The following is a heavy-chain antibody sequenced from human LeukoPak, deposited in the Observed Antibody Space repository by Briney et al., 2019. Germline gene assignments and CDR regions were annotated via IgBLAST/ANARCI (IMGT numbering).Heavy chain of an antibody. V-gene: IGHV1-69*05. D-gene: IGHD5-24*01. Sequence: ASVKVSCKASGGTFSSYAISWVRQAPGQGLEWMGGIIPIFGTANYAQKFQGRVTITTDESTRTAYMELSSLRSEDTAVYYCVRGRRDGYPDYWGQGTLVTVSS. J-gene: IGHJ4*02. CDR3: VRGRRDGYPDY. CDR1: GGTFSSYA. CDR2: IIPIFGTA.